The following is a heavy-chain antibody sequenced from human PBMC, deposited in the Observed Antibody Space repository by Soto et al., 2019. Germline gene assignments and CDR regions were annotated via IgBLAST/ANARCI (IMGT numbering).Heavy chain of an antibody. D-gene: IGHD3-9*01. J-gene: IGHJ4*02. V-gene: IGHV4-39*01. Sequence: PSETLSLTCTVSGGSISSSTYYWGWIRQPPGKGLEWIGNDYYGGSTYYNPSLKSRVTISVDTSKSPFSLKLSSVTAADTAVYYWARAVVLTGYYYFDYWGPGILVTVSS. CDR3: ARAVVLTGYYYFDY. CDR2: DYYGGST. CDR1: GGSISSSTYY.